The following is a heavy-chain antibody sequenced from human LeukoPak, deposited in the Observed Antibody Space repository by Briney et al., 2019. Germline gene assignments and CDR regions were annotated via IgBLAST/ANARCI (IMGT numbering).Heavy chain of an antibody. V-gene: IGHV3-30*02. CDR2: IRSDGSNK. CDR1: GFSFSSYG. J-gene: IGHJ4*02. CDR3: ARLLVYNSGGEAFDH. Sequence: GGSLRLSCAGSGFSFSSYGMHWVRQAPGKGLKWMAFIRSDGSNKYYVDSVKGRFTISRDNAKNSLYPQMNSLRAEDTAVYYCARLLVYNSGGEAFDHWGQGTLVTVSS. D-gene: IGHD1-20*01.